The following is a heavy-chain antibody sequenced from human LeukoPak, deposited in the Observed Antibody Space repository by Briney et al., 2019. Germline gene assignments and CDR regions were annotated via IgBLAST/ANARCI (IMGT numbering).Heavy chain of an antibody. Sequence: KASETLSLTCAVYGGSFSGYYWSWIRQPPGKGLEWIGEINHSGSPNYHPSLKSRVTISIDTSKNQFSLKLSSVTPADTAVYDCAIQKLGDYGEAAIDYWGQGTLVTVSS. CDR2: INHSGSP. J-gene: IGHJ4*02. D-gene: IGHD4-17*01. CDR1: GGSFSGYY. CDR3: AIQKLGDYGEAAIDY. V-gene: IGHV4-34*01.